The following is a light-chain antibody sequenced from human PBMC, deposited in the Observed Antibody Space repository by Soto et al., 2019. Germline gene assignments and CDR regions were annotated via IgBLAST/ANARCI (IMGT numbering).Light chain of an antibody. V-gene: IGKV3-20*01. CDR3: QHYGNSRWT. J-gene: IGKJ1*01. CDR2: GAS. CDR1: QSITSNS. Sequence: EIVLTQSPGTLSLSPGERATLSCRASQSITSNSLAWYQQKPGQAPRLLIYGASSRATGIPDRFSGSGSGTDFALTISRLEPEDFAVYYCQHYGNSRWTFGQGTTVEIK.